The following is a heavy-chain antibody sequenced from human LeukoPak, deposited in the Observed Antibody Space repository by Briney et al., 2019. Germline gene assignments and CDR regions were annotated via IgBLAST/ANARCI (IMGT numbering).Heavy chain of an antibody. CDR2: ISSSSSYI. Sequence: GGSLRLSCAASGFTFSSYSMNWVRQAPGKGLEWVSSISSSSSYIYYADSVKGRFTISRDNAKNSLYLQMNSLRAEDTAVYYCARDASSGYSHYNYWGQGTLVTVSS. V-gene: IGHV3-21*01. CDR3: ARDASSGYSHYNY. J-gene: IGHJ4*02. CDR1: GFTFSSYS. D-gene: IGHD3-22*01.